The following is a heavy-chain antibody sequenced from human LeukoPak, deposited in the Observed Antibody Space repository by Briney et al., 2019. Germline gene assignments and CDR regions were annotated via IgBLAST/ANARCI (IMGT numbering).Heavy chain of an antibody. CDR2: INSDGSST. J-gene: IGHJ3*02. CDR3: AMRYYDILTGYYTDAFDI. CDR1: GFTFSSYW. V-gene: IGHV3-74*01. D-gene: IGHD3-9*01. Sequence: GGSLRLSCAASGFTFSSYWMHWVRQAPGKGLVWVSRINSDGSSTTYADSVKGRFTISTDNAKNTLYLQMNSLRAEDTAVYYCAMRYYDILTGYYTDAFDIWDQGTMVTVSS.